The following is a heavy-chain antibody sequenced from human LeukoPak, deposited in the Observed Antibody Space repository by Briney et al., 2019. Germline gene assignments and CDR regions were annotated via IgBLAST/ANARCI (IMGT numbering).Heavy chain of an antibody. J-gene: IGHJ4*02. Sequence: ASVKVSCKTSGGTFNSYSLSWLRQAPGQRLEWLGGVIPILNVANYSQTFQDRVTITADTSTSVAYMELIRLKPDDTAVYYCARGAPKYYFGSESRNYFFDHWGQGTLVTVSS. D-gene: IGHD3-10*01. V-gene: IGHV1-69*10. CDR2: VIPILNVA. CDR3: ARGAPKYYFGSESRNYFFDH. CDR1: GGTFNSYS.